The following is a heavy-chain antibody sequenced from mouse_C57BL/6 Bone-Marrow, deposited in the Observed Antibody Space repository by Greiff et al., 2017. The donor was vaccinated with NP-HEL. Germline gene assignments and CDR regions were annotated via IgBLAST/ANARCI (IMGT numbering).Heavy chain of an antibody. D-gene: IGHD2-4*01. CDR1: GYTFTSYW. J-gene: IGHJ4*01. Sequence: VQLQQPGAELVKPGASVKLSCKASGYTFTSYWMHWVKQRPGQGLEWIGMIHPNSGSTNYNEKFKSKATLTVDKSSSTAYMQLSSLTSEDSAVYYCARQGDYDDYYAMDYWGQGTSVTVSS. V-gene: IGHV1-64*01. CDR3: ARQGDYDDYYAMDY. CDR2: IHPNSGST.